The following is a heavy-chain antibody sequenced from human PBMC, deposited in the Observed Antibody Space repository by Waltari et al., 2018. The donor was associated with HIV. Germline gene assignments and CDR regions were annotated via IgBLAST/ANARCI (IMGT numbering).Heavy chain of an antibody. V-gene: IGHV3-7*03. CDR2: LRRDTYEA. CDR1: GFDFRRFT. D-gene: IGHD2-15*01. J-gene: IGHJ4*02. Sequence: LVQSGGGEVQEGGSLVLSCSGSGFDFRRFTLKWFRQTPRRGLEWVASLRRDTYEANYLASVRGRFIISRDNAKSSAYLEMSSLRVEDTATYYCVRDDPGYVAIDYWGQGSQVVVS. CDR3: VRDDPGYVAIDY.